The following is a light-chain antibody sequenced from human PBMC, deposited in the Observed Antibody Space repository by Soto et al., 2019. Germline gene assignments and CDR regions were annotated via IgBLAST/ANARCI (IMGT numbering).Light chain of an antibody. CDR3: QQYGTSEII. CDR2: DTS. Sequence: EIGMTQSPATLSVSPGERATLSVMASQSVSSNLAVYQQKPGQAPRLLIYDTSSRATGVPDRDRASGSGTDFTLTISRLEPEDFAVFFCQQYGTSEIIFGQGTRLEIK. V-gene: IGKV3-20*01. CDR1: QSVSSN. J-gene: IGKJ5*01.